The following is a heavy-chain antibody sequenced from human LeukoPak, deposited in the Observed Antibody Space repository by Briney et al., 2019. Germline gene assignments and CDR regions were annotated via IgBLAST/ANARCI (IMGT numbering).Heavy chain of an antibody. J-gene: IGHJ4*02. CDR2: INPSGGST. V-gene: IGHV1-46*01. Sequence: GASVKVSCKASGYTFTSYYMHWVRQAPGQGLEWMGIINPSGGSTSYAQKFQGRVTMTRDTSTSTVYMELSSLRSEDTAVYYCAPDLTGNVPGYWGQGTLVTVSS. CDR3: APDLTGNVPGY. CDR1: GYTFTSYY. D-gene: IGHD7-27*01.